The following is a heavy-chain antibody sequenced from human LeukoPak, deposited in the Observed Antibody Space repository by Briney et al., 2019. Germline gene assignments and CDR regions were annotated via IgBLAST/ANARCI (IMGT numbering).Heavy chain of an antibody. CDR1: GYTFTGYY. CDR3: ARDDRAYNWNYTWFDP. V-gene: IGHV1-2*02. CDR2: INPNSGGT. D-gene: IGHD1-7*01. Sequence: ASVKVSCKASGYTFTGYYMHRVRQAPGQGLEWMGWINPNSGGTNYAQKFQGRVTMTRDTSISTAYMELSRLRSDDTAVYYCARDDRAYNWNYTWFDPWGQGTLVTVSS. J-gene: IGHJ5*02.